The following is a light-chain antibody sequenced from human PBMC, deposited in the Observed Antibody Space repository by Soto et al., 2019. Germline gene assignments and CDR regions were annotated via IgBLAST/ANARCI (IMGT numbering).Light chain of an antibody. CDR1: SDVGAYRY. CDR3: SSHTGGNARVV. J-gene: IGLJ2*01. V-gene: IGLV2-14*01. CDR2: DVS. Sequence: QSALTQPASVSGSPGQSITISCTGSDVGAYRYVSWYQQHPGKAPRLMIYDVSNRPSGVSDRFSGSKSGNTASLTISGLQPEDEAYFFCSSHTGGNARVVFGGGTKVTVL.